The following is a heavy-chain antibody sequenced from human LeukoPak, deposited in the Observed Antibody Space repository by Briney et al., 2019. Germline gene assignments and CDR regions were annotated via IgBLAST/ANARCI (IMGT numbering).Heavy chain of an antibody. CDR3: ASPGYDYDGYYFDY. D-gene: IGHD5-12*01. CDR1: GFTFSSYW. Sequence: GGSLRLSCAASGFTFSSYWMHWVRQAPGKGLVWVSRINSDGSSTSYADSVKGRFTISRDNAKNTLYLQMNSLRAEDTAVYYCASPGYDYDGYYFDYWGQGTLVTVSS. V-gene: IGHV3-74*01. J-gene: IGHJ4*02. CDR2: INSDGSST.